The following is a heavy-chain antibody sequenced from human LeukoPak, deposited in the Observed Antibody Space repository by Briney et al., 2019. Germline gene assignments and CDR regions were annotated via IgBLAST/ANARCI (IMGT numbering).Heavy chain of an antibody. CDR1: GGSFSGYY. CDR2: INHSGST. D-gene: IGHD2-15*01. CDR3: ARRPTGYCSGGSCYSYNWFDP. J-gene: IGHJ5*02. Sequence: SETLSLTCAVYGGSFSGYYWSWIRQPPGKGLEWIAEINHSGSTNYNPSLKSRVTISVDTSKNQFSLKLSSVTAADTAVYYCARRPTGYCSGGSCYSYNWFDPWGQGTLVTVSS. V-gene: IGHV4-34*01.